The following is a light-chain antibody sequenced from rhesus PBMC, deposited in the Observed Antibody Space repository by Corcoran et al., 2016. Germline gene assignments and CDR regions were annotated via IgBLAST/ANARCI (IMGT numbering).Light chain of an antibody. J-gene: IGKJ3*01. CDR1: QGINKE. CDR2: AAS. Sequence: DIQMTQSPSSLSASVGARVPVTCRASQGINKELSWYQQKPGKAPTLLIYAASILQTGVSSRFSGSGSWTDYTLTISSLQPEDVETYYCLQDYTTPFTVGPGTKLDIK. V-gene: IGKV1-94*01. CDR3: LQDYTTPFT.